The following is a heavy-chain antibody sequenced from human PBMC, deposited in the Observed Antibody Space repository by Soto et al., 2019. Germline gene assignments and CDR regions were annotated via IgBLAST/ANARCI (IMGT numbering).Heavy chain of an antibody. CDR2: VSPSGGNT. Sequence: QARLVQSGAEVKNPGASVKVSCKTSGYTFTSYYMHWVRQAPGQGLEWMGVVSPSGGNTNYAQKFQGRVTMTRDTSTSTGYMELSSLRSEDTAMYYCARDPGGYCSGGRCYYFDYWGQGTLVTVSS. CDR3: ARDPGGYCSGGRCYYFDY. V-gene: IGHV1-46*01. CDR1: GYTFTSYY. D-gene: IGHD2-15*01. J-gene: IGHJ4*02.